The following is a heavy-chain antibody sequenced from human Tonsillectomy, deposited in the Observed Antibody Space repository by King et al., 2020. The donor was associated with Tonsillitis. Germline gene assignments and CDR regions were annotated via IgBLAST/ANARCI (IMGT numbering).Heavy chain of an antibody. CDR3: ATFLPPGVAFDI. CDR1: GYSISSGYY. V-gene: IGHV4-38-2*01. CDR2: IYHSGST. Sequence: LQLQESGPGLVKPSETLSLTCAVSGYSISSGYYWGWIRQPPGKGLEWIGSIYHSGSTYYNPSLKSRVPISVDTSKNQFSLKLSSVTAADTAVYYCATFLPPGVAFDICGQGTMVTVSS. D-gene: IGHD7-27*01. J-gene: IGHJ3*02.